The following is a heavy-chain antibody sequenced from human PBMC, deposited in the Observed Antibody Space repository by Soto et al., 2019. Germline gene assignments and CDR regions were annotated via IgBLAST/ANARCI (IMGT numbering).Heavy chain of an antibody. CDR2: ISYDGSNK. V-gene: IGHV3-30*18. J-gene: IGHJ6*02. CDR3: SKSKKGESGSAEHYYYCGMDV. Sequence: GGSLRLSCAASGFTFSSYGMHWVRQAPGKGLEWVAVISYDGSNKYYADSVKGRFTISRDNSKNTLYLQMNSLRAEDTAEYDVSKSKKGESGSAEHYYYCGMDVWGQGTTVTVSS. CDR1: GFTFSSYG. D-gene: IGHD3-10*01.